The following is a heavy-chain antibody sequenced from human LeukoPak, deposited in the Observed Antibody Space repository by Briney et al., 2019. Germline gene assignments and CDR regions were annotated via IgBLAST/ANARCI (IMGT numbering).Heavy chain of an antibody. CDR2: ISWNSGSI. CDR1: GFTFDDYA. J-gene: IGHJ6*02. V-gene: IGHV3-9*01. D-gene: IGHD2-8*01. CDR3: ANGVARGYYYGMDV. Sequence: PGRSLRLSCAASGFTFDDYAMHWVRQAPGKGLEWVSGISWNSGSIGYADSVKGRFTISRDNAKNSLYLQMNSLRAEDTALYYCANGVARGYYYGMDVWGQGTTVTVSS.